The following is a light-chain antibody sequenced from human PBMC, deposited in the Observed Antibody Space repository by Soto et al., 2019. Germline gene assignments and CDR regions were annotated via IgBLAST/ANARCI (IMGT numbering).Light chain of an antibody. J-gene: IGKJ5*01. CDR2: AAS. CDR1: QGISSY. V-gene: IGKV1-9*01. CDR3: QPLNSYPIT. Sequence: DIQLTQAPSFLSASVGDRVTITCRASQGISSYLAWYQQKPGKAPKLLIYAASTLQSGVPSRFSGSGSGTEFTLTISSLQPEDFATYYCQPLNSYPITFGQGTRLEI.